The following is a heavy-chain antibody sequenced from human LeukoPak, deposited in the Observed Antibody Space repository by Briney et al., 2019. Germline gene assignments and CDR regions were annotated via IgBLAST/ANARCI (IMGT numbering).Heavy chain of an antibody. CDR1: GYSISSGYY. D-gene: IGHD4-17*01. Sequence: PSETLSLTCAVSGYSISSGYYWGWIRQPPGKGLEWIGSIYHSGSTYYNPSLKSRVTISVDTFKNQFSLKLSSVTAADTAVYYCARKLYGDYRFDYWGQGTLVTVSS. CDR2: IYHSGST. V-gene: IGHV4-38-2*01. J-gene: IGHJ4*02. CDR3: ARKLYGDYRFDY.